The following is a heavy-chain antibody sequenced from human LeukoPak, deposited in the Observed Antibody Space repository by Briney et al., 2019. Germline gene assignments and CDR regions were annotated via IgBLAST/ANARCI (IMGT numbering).Heavy chain of an antibody. Sequence: ASVKVSCKASGGTFSSYAIIWVRQAPGQGLEWMGGIIPIFGTANYAQKFQGRVTITTDESTSTAYMELSSLRSEDTAVYYCARDQYYDSSGYYYGNMDVWGKGTTVTVSS. CDR1: GGTFSSYA. J-gene: IGHJ6*03. CDR3: ARDQYYDSSGYYYGNMDV. D-gene: IGHD3-22*01. CDR2: IIPIFGTA. V-gene: IGHV1-69*05.